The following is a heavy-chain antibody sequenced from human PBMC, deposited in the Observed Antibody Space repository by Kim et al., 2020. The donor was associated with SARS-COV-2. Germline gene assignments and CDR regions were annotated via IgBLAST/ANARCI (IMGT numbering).Heavy chain of an antibody. V-gene: IGHV4-59*01. D-gene: IGHD3-10*01. CDR2: INYSGST. J-gene: IGHJ4*02. Sequence: SETLSLTCTVSGGSISSYYWSWIRQPPGKGLEWIGYINYSGSTNYNPSLKSRVTISIDTSKNQFSLELSSVTAADTAVYYCSREGGSFYGSGSYDYWGQGTLVTVSS. CDR3: SREGGSFYGSGSYDY. CDR1: GGSISSYY.